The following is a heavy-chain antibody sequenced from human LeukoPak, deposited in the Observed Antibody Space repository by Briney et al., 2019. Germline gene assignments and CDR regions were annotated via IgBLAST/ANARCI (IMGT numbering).Heavy chain of an antibody. D-gene: IGHD3-3*01. J-gene: IGHJ6*02. V-gene: IGHV4-39*01. CDR3: ASLYDFWSGYPYGMDV. CDR2: IYYSGST. CDR1: GGSFSGYY. Sequence: SETLSLTCAVYGGSFSGYYWGWIRQPPGKGLEWIGSIYYSGSTYYNPSLKSRVTISVDTSKNQFSLKLSSVTAADTAVYYCASLYDFWSGYPYGMDVWGQGTTVTVSS.